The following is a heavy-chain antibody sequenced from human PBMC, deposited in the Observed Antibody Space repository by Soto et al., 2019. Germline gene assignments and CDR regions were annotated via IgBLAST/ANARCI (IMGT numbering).Heavy chain of an antibody. Sequence: QVPLVQSGAEVKKPGASVKVSCKASGYTFTSYGISWVRQAPGQGLEWMGWISAYNGNTNYAQKLQGRVTMTTDTSTSTAYMELRSLRSDDTAVYYCARKNYDFWSGTPEYYYYYMDVWGKGTTVTVSS. J-gene: IGHJ6*03. CDR3: ARKNYDFWSGTPEYYYYYMDV. CDR1: GYTFTSYG. V-gene: IGHV1-18*01. CDR2: ISAYNGNT. D-gene: IGHD3-3*01.